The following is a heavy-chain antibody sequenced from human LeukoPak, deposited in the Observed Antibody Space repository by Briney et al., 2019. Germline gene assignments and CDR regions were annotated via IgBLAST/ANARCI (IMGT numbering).Heavy chain of an antibody. J-gene: IGHJ5*02. CDR3: ARESLVGAMGYNWFDP. Sequence: GASVKVSCKASGYTFTSYAISWVRQAPGQGLEWMGGIIPIFGTANYAQKFQGRVTITADKSTSTAYMELSSLRSEDTAVYYCARESLVGAMGYNWFDPWGQGTLVTVSS. CDR2: IIPIFGTA. V-gene: IGHV1-69*06. CDR1: GYTFTSYA. D-gene: IGHD1-26*01.